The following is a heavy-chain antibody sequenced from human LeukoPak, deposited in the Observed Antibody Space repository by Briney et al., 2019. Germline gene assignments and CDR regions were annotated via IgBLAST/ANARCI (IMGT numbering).Heavy chain of an antibody. CDR2: IYYSGST. D-gene: IGHD5-18*01. CDR3: ARTTEGGYTYDYFYYYYMDV. V-gene: IGHV4-4*02. CDR1: GGSISSGNW. Sequence: SETLSLTCAVSGGSISSGNWWSWVRQPPGKGLEWIGYIYYSGSTNYNPSLKSRVTISVDTSKNQFSLKLSSVTAADTAVYYCARTTEGGYTYDYFYYYYMDVWGKGTTVTISS. J-gene: IGHJ6*03.